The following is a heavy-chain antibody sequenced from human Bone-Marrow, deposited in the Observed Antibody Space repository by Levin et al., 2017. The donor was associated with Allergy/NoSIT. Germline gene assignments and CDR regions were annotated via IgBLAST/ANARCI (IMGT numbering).Heavy chain of an antibody. V-gene: IGHV1-69*02. Sequence: GGSLRLSCKASGGTFSSFTISWVRQAPGQGLEWMGRIIPTLGVLNYAQNFQGRVTITADKSTRTAYIELSSLRSEDTAVYYCAHEAPAADDYYYYGMDVWGQGTTVIVSS. CDR2: IIPTLGVL. CDR3: AHEAPAADDYYYYGMDV. D-gene: IGHD2-2*01. CDR1: GGTFSSFT. J-gene: IGHJ6*01.